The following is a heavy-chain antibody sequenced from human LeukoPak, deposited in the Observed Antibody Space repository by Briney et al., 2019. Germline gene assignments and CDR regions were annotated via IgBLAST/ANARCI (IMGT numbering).Heavy chain of an antibody. V-gene: IGHV1-8*01. D-gene: IGHD5-12*01. CDR3: ARGVSEILATIVY. CDR1: GYTFTNYA. Sequence: ASVKVSCKASGYTFTNYAINWVRPAPGQGLEWMGWMNPSNGNTGYAQKFQGRLTMTRDTSISTAYMELSSLRSEDTAVYYCARGVSEILATIVYWGQGTLVTVSS. CDR2: MNPSNGNT. J-gene: IGHJ4*02.